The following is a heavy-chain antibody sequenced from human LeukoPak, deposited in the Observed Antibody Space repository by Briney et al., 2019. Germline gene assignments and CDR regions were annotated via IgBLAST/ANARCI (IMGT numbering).Heavy chain of an antibody. J-gene: IGHJ4*02. CDR3: AKGSPIYYFDY. CDR1: GFTFSSYA. Sequence: GGSLRLSCAASGFTFSSYAMHWVRQAPGKGLEWVAVISYDGSNKYYADSVKGRFTISRDNSKNTLYLQMNSLRAEDTAVYYCAKGSPIYYFDYWGQGTLVTVSS. D-gene: IGHD2-21*01. V-gene: IGHV3-30-3*01. CDR2: ISYDGSNK.